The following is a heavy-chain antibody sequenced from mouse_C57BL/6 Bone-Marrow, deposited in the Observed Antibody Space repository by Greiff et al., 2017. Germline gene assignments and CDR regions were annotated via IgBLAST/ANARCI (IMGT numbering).Heavy chain of an antibody. J-gene: IGHJ2*01. D-gene: IGHD2-2*01. CDR1: GYTFTDYY. V-gene: IGHV1-76*01. CDR3: ARFCYGNDVGQYYFDY. Sequence: QVQLQQSRAELVRPGASVKLSCKASGYTFTDYYINWVKQRPGQGLEWIARIYPGSGNTYYNEKFKGKATLTAEKSSSTAYMQLSSLTSEDSAVYFCARFCYGNDVGQYYFDYWGQGTTLTVSS. CDR2: IYPGSGNT.